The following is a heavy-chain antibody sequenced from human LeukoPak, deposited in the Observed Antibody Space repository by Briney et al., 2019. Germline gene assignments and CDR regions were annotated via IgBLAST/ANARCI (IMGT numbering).Heavy chain of an antibody. D-gene: IGHD1-1*01. Sequence: TGGSLRLSCAASGFTFSTFWMSWVRQAPGKGLEWVANIKVDGSEKYYVDSMKGRFTVSRDNAKNSLYLQMDSLRAEDTAVYYCARGGTFDSDYWGQGTLVTVSS. CDR2: IKVDGSEK. CDR3: ARGGTFDSDY. J-gene: IGHJ4*02. V-gene: IGHV3-7*01. CDR1: GFTFSTFW.